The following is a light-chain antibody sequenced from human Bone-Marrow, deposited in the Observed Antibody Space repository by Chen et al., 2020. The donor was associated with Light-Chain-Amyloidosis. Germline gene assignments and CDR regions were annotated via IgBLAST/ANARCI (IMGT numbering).Light chain of an antibody. J-gene: IGLJ2*01. CDR2: RDT. Sequence: YELTQPPPESVSTGQTAGITSSEDDMPTKYAYWYQQKPGQAPVRVIHRDTERPSGISERFSGSNTGTTATLTISGVQAGYEADYHCQSADSSGTYEVIVGGGTQLTGL. V-gene: IGLV3-25*03. CDR3: QSADSSGTYEVI. CDR1: DMPTKY.